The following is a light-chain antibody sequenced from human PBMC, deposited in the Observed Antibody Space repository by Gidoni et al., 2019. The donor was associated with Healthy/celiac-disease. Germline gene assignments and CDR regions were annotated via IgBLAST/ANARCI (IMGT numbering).Light chain of an antibody. Sequence: DIQMTQSPSSLSASVGDRVTITCQASQDISSYLNWYQQKPGKAPKLLLYDASNLETGVPSRFSGSGSGTDFTSTISSLQPEDIATYYCQQYDILPLTFGGGTKVEIK. J-gene: IGKJ4*01. CDR2: DAS. CDR1: QDISSY. V-gene: IGKV1-33*01. CDR3: QQYDILPLT.